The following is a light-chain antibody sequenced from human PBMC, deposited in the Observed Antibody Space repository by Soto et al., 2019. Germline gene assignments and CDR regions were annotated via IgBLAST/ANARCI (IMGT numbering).Light chain of an antibody. CDR2: DVT. CDR3: CSYAGTYNFFV. V-gene: IGLV2-11*01. J-gene: IGLJ1*01. Sequence: QSALTQPRSVSGSPGHSVTISCSGSSSDVGGYNYVSWYQQQPGKAPKLLIYDVTIRTSGVSDRFSGSKSGNTASLTISDLQAEDEGDYYCCSYAGTYNFFVFGTGTKVTVL. CDR1: SSDVGGYNY.